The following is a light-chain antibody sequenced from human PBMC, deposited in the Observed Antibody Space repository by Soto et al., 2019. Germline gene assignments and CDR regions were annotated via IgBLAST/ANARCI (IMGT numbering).Light chain of an antibody. CDR1: QSVSSN. CDR3: QQYVSSPRT. J-gene: IGKJ1*01. V-gene: IGKV3-20*01. CDR2: GAS. Sequence: EIVMTQSPATLSVSQGERATLSCRASQSVSSNLAWYQQKPGQAPRIIIFGASGRATGIPDRFSGSGFGTDFTLTISRLEPEDFAVYYCQQYVSSPRTFGQGAKVDNK.